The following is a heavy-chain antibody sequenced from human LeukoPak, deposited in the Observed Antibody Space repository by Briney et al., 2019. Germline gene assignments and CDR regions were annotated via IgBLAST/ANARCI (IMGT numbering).Heavy chain of an antibody. V-gene: IGHV3-30-3*01. CDR2: ISYDGSNK. CDR1: GFTFSSYA. J-gene: IGHJ4*02. CDR3: ARVGPFDYYDSSGPISYYFDY. Sequence: GGSLRLSCAASGFTFSSYAMHWVRQAPGKGLEWVAVISYDGSNKYYADSVKGRFTISRDNSKNTLYLQMNSLRAEDTAVYYRARVGPFDYYDSSGPISYYFDYWGQGTLVTVSS. D-gene: IGHD3-22*01.